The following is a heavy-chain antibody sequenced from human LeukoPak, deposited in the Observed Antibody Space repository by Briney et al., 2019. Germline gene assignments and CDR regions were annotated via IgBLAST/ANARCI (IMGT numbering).Heavy chain of an antibody. V-gene: IGHV1-8*01. CDR2: MNPNSGNT. J-gene: IGHJ4*02. CDR1: GYTFTSYD. CDR3: ARGIYGDYVPDY. Sequence: ASVKVSCKASGYTFTSYDINWVRQATGQGLEWMGWMNPNSGNTGYTQKFQGRVTMTRNTSISTAYMELSSLRSEDTAVYYRARGIYGDYVPDYWGQGTLSPSPQ. D-gene: IGHD4-17*01.